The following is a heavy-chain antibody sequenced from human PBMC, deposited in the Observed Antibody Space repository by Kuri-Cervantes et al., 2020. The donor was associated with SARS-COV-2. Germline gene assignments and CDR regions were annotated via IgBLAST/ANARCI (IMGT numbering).Heavy chain of an antibody. CDR2: IYPGDSDT. Sequence: GGSLRLSCKGSGYSFTSYWIGWVRQMPGKGLEWMGIIYPGDSDTRYSPSFQGQVTISADKSISTAYLQWSSLKASDTAMYYCARRVAASYYYGMDAWGQGTTVTVSS. J-gene: IGHJ6*02. CDR1: GYSFTSYW. D-gene: IGHD6-13*01. CDR3: ARRVAASYYYGMDA. V-gene: IGHV5-51*01.